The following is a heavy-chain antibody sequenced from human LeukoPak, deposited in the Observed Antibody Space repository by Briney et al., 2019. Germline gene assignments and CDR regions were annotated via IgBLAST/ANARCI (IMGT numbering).Heavy chain of an antibody. CDR3: AREPLDTSGYYYGTLDY. CDR2: IKEDGSEK. D-gene: IGHD3-22*01. V-gene: IGHV3-7*01. CDR1: GFTFSDFW. Sequence: GGSLRLSCAASGFTFSDFWMTWVRQAPGKGLEWVTNIKEDGSEKYYVDSVKGRFTVSRDNANNSLFLQMNSLRGDDAAVYYCAREPLDTSGYYYGTLDYWGQGTLVTVSS. J-gene: IGHJ4*02.